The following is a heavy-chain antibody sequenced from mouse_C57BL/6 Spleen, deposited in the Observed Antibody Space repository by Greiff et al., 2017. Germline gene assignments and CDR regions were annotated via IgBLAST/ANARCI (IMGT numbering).Heavy chain of an antibody. CDR3: AREGQDYFDY. CDR2: IYPSDSET. D-gene: IGHD3-3*01. J-gene: IGHJ2*01. V-gene: IGHV1-61*01. CDR1: GYTFTSYW. Sequence: VQLQQPGAELVRPGSSVKLSCKASGYTFTSYWMDWVKQRPGQGLEWIGNIYPSDSETHYNQKFKDKATLTVDKSSSTAYMQLSSLTSEDSAVYYCAREGQDYFDYWGQGTTLTVSS.